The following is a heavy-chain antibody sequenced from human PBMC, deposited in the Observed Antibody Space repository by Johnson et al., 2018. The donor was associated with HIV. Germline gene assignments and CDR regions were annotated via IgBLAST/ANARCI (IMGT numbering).Heavy chain of an antibody. CDR3: AREWSSSRGALDI. D-gene: IGHD6-13*01. J-gene: IGHJ3*02. Sequence: QVQLVESGGGVVQPGTSLRLSCEASGLTLSAYGLHWVRQAPVKGLEWVAVIWPAGNNRYYADSVKGRFTVSRDNSKNTLYLQMNNLRAEDTAVYYCAREWSSSRGALDIWGQGTMVTVSS. V-gene: IGHV3-33*01. CDR1: GLTLSAYG. CDR2: IWPAGNNR.